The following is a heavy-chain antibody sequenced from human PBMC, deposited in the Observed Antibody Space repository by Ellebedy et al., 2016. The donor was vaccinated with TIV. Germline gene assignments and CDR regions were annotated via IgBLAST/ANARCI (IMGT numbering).Heavy chain of an antibody. CDR3: ARDRSAVQLWFGFDY. V-gene: IGHV3-48*01. CDR2: IDESGTTT. Sequence: GESLKISCAASGFTFSDYWMSWVRQAPGKGLEWIAHIDESGTTTHYADSVRGRFTISRDNSKNTLYLQMNSLRAEDTAVYYCARDRSAVQLWFGFDYWGQGTLVTVSS. D-gene: IGHD5-18*01. CDR1: GFTFSDYW. J-gene: IGHJ4*02.